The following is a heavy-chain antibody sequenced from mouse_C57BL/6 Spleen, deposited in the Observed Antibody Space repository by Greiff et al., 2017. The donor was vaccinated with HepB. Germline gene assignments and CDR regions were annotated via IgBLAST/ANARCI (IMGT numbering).Heavy chain of an antibody. CDR3: ARSQPGKDYFDY. Sequence: VQLQQSGAELVKPGASVKISCKASGYAFSSYWMNWVKQRPGKGLEWIGQIYPGDGDTNYNGKFKGKATLTADKSSSTAYMQLSSLTSEDSAVYVCARSQPGKDYFDYWGQGTTLTVSS. J-gene: IGHJ2*01. CDR2: IYPGDGDT. D-gene: IGHD3-3*01. CDR1: GYAFSSYW. V-gene: IGHV1-80*01.